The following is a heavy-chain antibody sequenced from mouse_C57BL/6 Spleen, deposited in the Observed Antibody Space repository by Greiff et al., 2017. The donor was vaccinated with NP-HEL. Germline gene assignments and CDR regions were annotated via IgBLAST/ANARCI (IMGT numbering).Heavy chain of an antibody. J-gene: IGHJ2*01. CDR1: GFTFSDYG. V-gene: IGHV5-17*01. Sequence: EVMLVESGGGLVKPGGSLKLSCAASGFTFSDYGMHWVRQAPEKGLEWVAYISSGSSTIYYADTVKGRFTISRDNAKNTLFLQMTSLRSEDTAMYYCARAYYSNPDYWGQGTTLTVSS. CDR2: ISSGSSTI. CDR3: ARAYYSNPDY. D-gene: IGHD2-5*01.